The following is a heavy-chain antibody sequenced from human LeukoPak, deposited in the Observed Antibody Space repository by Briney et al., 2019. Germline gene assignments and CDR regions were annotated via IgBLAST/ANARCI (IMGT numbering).Heavy chain of an antibody. CDR1: DGSISSYY. CDR2: IHYSGST. D-gene: IGHD6-19*01. J-gene: IGHJ4*02. V-gene: IGHV4-59*01. CDR3: AIHSSGWYKIDDY. Sequence: SETLSLTCSISDGSISSYYWNWIRQSPGKGLEWIGHIHYSGSTHYNPSLQSRVSISIDTSKNHFSLKLRSVTAVDTAVYYCAIHSSGWYKIDDYWGQGTLVTVSS.